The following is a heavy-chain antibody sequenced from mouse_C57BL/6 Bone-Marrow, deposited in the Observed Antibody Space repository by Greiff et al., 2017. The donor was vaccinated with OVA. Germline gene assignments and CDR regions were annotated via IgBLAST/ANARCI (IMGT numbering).Heavy chain of an antibody. CDR2: INPSSGYT. Sequence: QVQLQQSGAELARPGASVKMSCKASGYTFTSYTMHWVKQRPGQGLEWIGYINPSSGYTKYNQKFKDKATLTADKSSSTAYMQLSSLTSEDSAVYYCATTEYDGYWAMDYWGQGTSVTVSS. V-gene: IGHV1-4*01. J-gene: IGHJ4*01. D-gene: IGHD2-3*01. CDR1: GYTFTSYT. CDR3: ATTEYDGYWAMDY.